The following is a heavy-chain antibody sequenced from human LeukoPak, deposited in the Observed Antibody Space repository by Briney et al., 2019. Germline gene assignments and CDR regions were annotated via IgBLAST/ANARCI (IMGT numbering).Heavy chain of an antibody. Sequence: GGSLRLSCAASGFTFSTYCMHWVRQAPGKGPMWVSRICPDGTFTNYADSVKARFIISRDNARNTVYLQMNSLRVEDTAVYYCVRDFRSADYWGQGTLVTVSS. J-gene: IGHJ4*02. CDR2: ICPDGTFT. V-gene: IGHV3-74*01. CDR3: VRDFRSADY. CDR1: GFTFSTYC.